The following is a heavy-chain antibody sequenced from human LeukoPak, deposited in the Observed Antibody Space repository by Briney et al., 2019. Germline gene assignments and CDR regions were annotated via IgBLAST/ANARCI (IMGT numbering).Heavy chain of an antibody. V-gene: IGHV3-30*02. D-gene: IGHD6-6*01. CDR3: AKDRWGSIASLDS. J-gene: IGHJ4*02. CDR1: GFTFSNFG. Sequence: GGSLRLSCAASGFTFSNFGMHWVRQAPGKGLEWVAFIRYDGSNKYYADSVKGRFTISRDNSKNTLYLQMNSLRSEDTAVYYCAKDRWGSIASLDSWGQGTLVTVSS. CDR2: IRYDGSNK.